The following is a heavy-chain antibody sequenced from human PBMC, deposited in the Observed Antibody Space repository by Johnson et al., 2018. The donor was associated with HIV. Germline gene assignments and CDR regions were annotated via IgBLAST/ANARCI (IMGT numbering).Heavy chain of an antibody. Sequence: QVQLLESGGGLVHPGGSLRLSCAASGFTFSSYAMHWVRQAPGKGLEWVAVISYDGSNKYYADSVKGRFTIPRDNSKTTLYLQMNSLRPEDRAGYYCASVYYDILTGYYYDAIDLWGQGTMVTVS. J-gene: IGHJ3*01. CDR3: ASVYYDILTGYYYDAIDL. V-gene: IGHV3-30-3*01. CDR2: ISYDGSNK. CDR1: GFTFSSYA. D-gene: IGHD3-9*01.